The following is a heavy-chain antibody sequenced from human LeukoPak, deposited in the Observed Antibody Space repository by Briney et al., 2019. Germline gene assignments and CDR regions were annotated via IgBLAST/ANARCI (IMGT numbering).Heavy chain of an antibody. Sequence: PGGSLRLSCAASGFTFSSYAMSWVRQAPGKGLEWVSAISGSGGSTYYADSMKGRFTISRDNSKNTLYLQMNSLRAEDTAVYYCAKDGPDFWSGYYFEQGAFDYWGQGTLVTVSS. J-gene: IGHJ4*02. CDR1: GFTFSSYA. CDR2: ISGSGGST. CDR3: AKDGPDFWSGYYFEQGAFDY. D-gene: IGHD3-3*01. V-gene: IGHV3-23*01.